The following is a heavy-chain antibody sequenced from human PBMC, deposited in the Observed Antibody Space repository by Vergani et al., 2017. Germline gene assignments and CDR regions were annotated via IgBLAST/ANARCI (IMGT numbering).Heavy chain of an antibody. D-gene: IGHD3-22*01. CDR2: ISSNGGST. V-gene: IGHV3-64*04. CDR3: AREEGYYDSSGYYRLFDY. J-gene: IGHJ4*02. Sequence: VQLVESGGGLVQPGGSLRLSCAASGFTFSSYSMNWVRQAPGKGLEYVSAISSNGGSTYYADSVKGRFTISRDNSKNTLYLQMNSLRAEDTAVYYCAREEGYYDSSGYYRLFDYWGQGTLVTVSS. CDR1: GFTFSSYS.